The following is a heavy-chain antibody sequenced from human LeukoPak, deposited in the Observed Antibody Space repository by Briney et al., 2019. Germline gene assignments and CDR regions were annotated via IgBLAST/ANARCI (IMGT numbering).Heavy chain of an antibody. J-gene: IGHJ4*02. CDR2: IYYSGSA. CDR1: GGSISSSSYY. D-gene: IGHD1-1*01. CDR3: ARQAWNYFDY. V-gene: IGHV4-39*01. Sequence: SETLSLTCTISGGSISSSSYYWGWIRQPPGKGLEWIGTIYYSGSAYYNPSLKSRVTISVDTSKSQFSLKLSPVTAADTAVYYCARQAWNYFDYWGQGTLVTVSS.